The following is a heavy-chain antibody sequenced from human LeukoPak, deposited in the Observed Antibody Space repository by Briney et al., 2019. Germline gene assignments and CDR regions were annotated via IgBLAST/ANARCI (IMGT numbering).Heavy chain of an antibody. D-gene: IGHD2-2*01. CDR2: ISYDGSNK. J-gene: IGHJ4*02. Sequence: GRSLRLSCAASRFTFTSYGMHWVRQAPGKGLEWVALISYDGSNKYYADSVKGRFTISRDNSKNTLYLQMNSLRAEDTAVYYCAKDRSYQLLSGPDYWGQGTLVTVSS. CDR3: AKDRSYQLLSGPDY. V-gene: IGHV3-30*18. CDR1: RFTFTSYG.